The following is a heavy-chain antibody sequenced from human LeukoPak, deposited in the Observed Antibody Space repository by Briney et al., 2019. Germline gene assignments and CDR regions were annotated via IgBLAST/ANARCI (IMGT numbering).Heavy chain of an antibody. CDR2: INAGNGNT. V-gene: IGHV1-3*01. CDR1: GYTFTSCA. D-gene: IGHD3-10*01. CDR3: ARDAFGELYDYYYYGMDV. Sequence: ASVKVSCKASGYTFTSCAMHWVRQAPGQRLEWMGWINAGNGNTKYSQKFQGRVTITRDTSAGTTYMELSSLRSEDTAVYYCARDAFGELYDYYYYGMDVWGKGTTVTVSS. J-gene: IGHJ6*04.